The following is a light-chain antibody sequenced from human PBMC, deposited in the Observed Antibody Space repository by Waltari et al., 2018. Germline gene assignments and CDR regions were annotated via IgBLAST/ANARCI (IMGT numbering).Light chain of an antibody. CDR2: QVS. CDR1: SSDVGGYNY. J-gene: IGLJ3*02. V-gene: IGLV2-14*01. Sequence: QSALTQPASVSGSPGQSITMSCTGTSSDVGGYNYVSWYQQHPGKAPKLMIYQVSNRPSGVSNRFSGSKSGNTASLTISGLQAEDEADYYCFSYTSSNTWVFGGGTKLTVL. CDR3: FSYTSSNTWV.